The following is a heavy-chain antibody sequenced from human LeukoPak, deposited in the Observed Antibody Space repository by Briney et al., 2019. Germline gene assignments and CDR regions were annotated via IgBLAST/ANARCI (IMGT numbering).Heavy chain of an antibody. Sequence: PSETLSLTCAVYGGSFSGYYWSWIRQPPGKGLEWIGEINHSGSTNYNPSLKSRVTISVDTSKNQFSLKLSSVTAADTAVYYCAWRYSGYNYYYYYGMDVWGKGTTVTVSS. CDR2: INHSGST. D-gene: IGHD5-12*01. V-gene: IGHV4-34*01. CDR3: AWRYSGYNYYYYYGMDV. CDR1: GGSFSGYY. J-gene: IGHJ6*04.